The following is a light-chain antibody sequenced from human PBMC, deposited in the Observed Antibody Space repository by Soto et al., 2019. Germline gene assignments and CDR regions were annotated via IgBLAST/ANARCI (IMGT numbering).Light chain of an antibody. J-gene: IGKJ2*01. CDR1: QSISSW. V-gene: IGKV1-5*01. CDR3: QQYNSYPYT. CDR2: DVS. Sequence: DIQMTQSPSTLSASVGDRVTITCRASQSISSWLAWYQQKPGKAPKLLIYDVSSLESGVPSRFSGSGSGTEFTLTINSLQPDDFATYYCQQYNSYPYTFGQGTKLEIK.